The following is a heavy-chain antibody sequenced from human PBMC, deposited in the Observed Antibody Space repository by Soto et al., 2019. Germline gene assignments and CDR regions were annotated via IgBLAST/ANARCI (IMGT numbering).Heavy chain of an antibody. CDR1: GGTFSSYA. CDR3: ARTPIFGVVIKYYYYYGMDV. J-gene: IGHJ6*02. V-gene: IGHV1-69*13. D-gene: IGHD3-3*01. Sequence: SVKVSCKASGGTFSSYAISWVRQAPGQGLEWMGGIIPIFGTANYAQKFQGRVTITADESTSTAYMELSSLRSEDTAVYYCARTPIFGVVIKYYYYYGMDVWGQGTTVTVSS. CDR2: IIPIFGTA.